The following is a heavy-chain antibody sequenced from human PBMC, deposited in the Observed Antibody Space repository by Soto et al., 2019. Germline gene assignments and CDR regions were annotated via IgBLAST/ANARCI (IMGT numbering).Heavy chain of an antibody. D-gene: IGHD1-26*01. CDR1: ESIFRGHG. J-gene: IGHJ4*02. Sequence: QVQLVESGGGVVQPGRSLRLSCVVSESIFRGHGMHWVRQAPGKGLEWVAIVRYDGSHIDYADSVTGRFAISRDNSKNTLYLQMDSLRAEDTGVYYCARDGVGHRVFFGYFDYWGQGAPVTVSS. CDR2: VRYDGSHI. CDR3: ARDGVGHRVFFGYFDY. V-gene: IGHV3-33*01.